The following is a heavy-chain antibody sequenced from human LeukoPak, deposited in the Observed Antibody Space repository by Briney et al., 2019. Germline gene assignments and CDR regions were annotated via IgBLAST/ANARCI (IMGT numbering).Heavy chain of an antibody. V-gene: IGHV4-34*01. CDR2: INHSGST. CDR1: GGSFSGYY. CDR3: ARDYYDSSYGMDV. J-gene: IGHJ6*02. Sequence: SETLSLTCAVYGGSFSGYYWSWIRQPPGEGLEWIGEINHSGSTNYNPSLKSRVTISVDTSKNQFSLKLSSVTAADTAVYYCARDYYDSSYGMDVWGQGTTVTVSS. D-gene: IGHD3-22*01.